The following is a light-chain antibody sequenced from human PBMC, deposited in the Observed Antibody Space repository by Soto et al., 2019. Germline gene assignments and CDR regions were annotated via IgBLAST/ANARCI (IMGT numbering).Light chain of an antibody. CDR2: KAS. Sequence: DIQMTQSPSTLSASVGDRVTITCRASQRIANWVAWYQQKPGKAPSLLMYKASTLQTGVPSRFSGSGAGTEFTLTINDLQSDDFATYYCQQYSTYRTFGQGTKVEV. V-gene: IGKV1-5*03. CDR1: QRIANW. J-gene: IGKJ1*01. CDR3: QQYSTYRT.